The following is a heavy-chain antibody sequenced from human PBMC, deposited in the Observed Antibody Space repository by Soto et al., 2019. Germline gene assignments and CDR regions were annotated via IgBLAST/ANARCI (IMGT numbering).Heavy chain of an antibody. CDR2: IKSKSDGGAI. D-gene: IGHD6-13*01. J-gene: IGHJ4*02. V-gene: IGHV3-15*07. CDR1: GFIFTNAW. CDR3: ATALSRYSGSWYYFDC. Sequence: GSLRLSCAASGFIFTNAWMNWVRQAPGKGPEWVGRIKSKSDGGAIDYAAPVKGRFTISRDDSENTLYLQMNSLKTEDTAVYYCATALSRYSGSWYYFDCWGQGTLVTVSS.